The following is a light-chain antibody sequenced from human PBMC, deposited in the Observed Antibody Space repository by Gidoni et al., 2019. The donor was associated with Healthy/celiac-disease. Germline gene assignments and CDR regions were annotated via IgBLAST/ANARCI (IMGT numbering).Light chain of an antibody. J-gene: IGKJ4*01. CDR1: QSVSSY. V-gene: IGKV3-11*01. CDR3: QQRSNWPPNT. CDR2: DAP. Sequence: EIVLTQSPATLSLSPGERATLSCRASQSVSSYLAWYQQKPGQAPRLLIYDAPNRATGIPARFSGSGSGTDFTLTISSLEPEDFAVYYCQQRSNWPPNTFGGXTKVEIK.